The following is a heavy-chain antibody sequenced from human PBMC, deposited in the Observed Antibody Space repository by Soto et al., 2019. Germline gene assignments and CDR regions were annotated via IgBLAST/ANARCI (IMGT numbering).Heavy chain of an antibody. J-gene: IGHJ6*02. CDR2: IYYSGST. Sequence: PSETLSLTCTVSGGSISSGDYYWSWIRQPPGKGLEWIGYIYYSGSTYYNPSLKSRVTISVDTSKNQFSLKPSSVTAADTAVYYCAREAKHHYYGMDVWGQGTTVTVSS. CDR3: AREAKHHYYGMDV. CDR1: GGSISSGDYY. V-gene: IGHV4-30-4*01.